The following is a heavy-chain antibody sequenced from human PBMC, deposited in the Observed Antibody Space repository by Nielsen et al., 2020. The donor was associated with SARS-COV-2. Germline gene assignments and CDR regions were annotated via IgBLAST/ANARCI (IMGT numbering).Heavy chain of an antibody. CDR3: VAGGSYPDAFDI. CDR1: GGSISSGGYY. V-gene: IGHV4-31*03. D-gene: IGHD1-26*01. J-gene: IGHJ3*02. Sequence: SATLSLTCTVSGGSISSGGYYWSWIRQHPGKGLEWIGYIYYSGSTYYNPSLKSRVTISVDTSKNQFSLKLSSVTAADTAVYYCVAGGSYPDAFDIWGQGTMVTVSS. CDR2: IYYSGST.